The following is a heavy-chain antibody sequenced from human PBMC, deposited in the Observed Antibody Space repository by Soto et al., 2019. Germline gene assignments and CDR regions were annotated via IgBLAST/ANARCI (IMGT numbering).Heavy chain of an antibody. CDR1: GFIFSNYW. V-gene: IGHV3-7*05. Sequence: EVQLVESGGGLVQPGGSLRLSGAASGFIFSNYWMSWVGQPPGKGLEWVANIKQEGSEKYHVDSVKGRFTISRDNAKNSLYLQMNSLRAEDTAVYYCARVKSLAGQEWGQGTLVTVSS. D-gene: IGHD6-6*01. CDR2: IKQEGSEK. CDR3: ARVKSLAGQE. J-gene: IGHJ4*02.